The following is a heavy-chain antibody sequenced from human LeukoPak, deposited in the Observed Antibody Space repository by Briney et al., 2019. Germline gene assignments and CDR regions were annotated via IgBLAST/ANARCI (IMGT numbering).Heavy chain of an antibody. V-gene: IGHV4-34*01. Sequence: SETLSLTCTVSGGSISSYYWSWIRQPPGKGLEWIGEINHSGSTNYNPSLKSRVTISVDTSKNQFSLKLSSVTAADTAVYYCARGRVSGWSIKTGWYFDLWGRGTLVTVSS. CDR3: ARGRVSGWSIKTGWYFDL. CDR2: INHSGST. J-gene: IGHJ2*01. CDR1: GGSISSYY. D-gene: IGHD6-19*01.